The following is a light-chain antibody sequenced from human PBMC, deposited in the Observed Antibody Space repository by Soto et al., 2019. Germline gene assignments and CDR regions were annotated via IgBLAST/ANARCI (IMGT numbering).Light chain of an antibody. CDR2: KAS. Sequence: DIQMTQSPSTLSASVGDIVTINFRASQSISSWLAWYQQKPGKAPKLLIYKASSLESGVPSRFSGSGSGTEFTLTISSLQPDDFATYYCQQYDSHISKTFGQGTRLEIK. J-gene: IGKJ5*01. V-gene: IGKV1-5*03. CDR1: QSISSW. CDR3: QQYDSHISKT.